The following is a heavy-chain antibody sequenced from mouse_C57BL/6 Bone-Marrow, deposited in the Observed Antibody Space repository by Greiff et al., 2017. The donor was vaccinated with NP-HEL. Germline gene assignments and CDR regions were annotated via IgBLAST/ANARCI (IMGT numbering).Heavy chain of an antibody. CDR3: ARSDYGSRDWYFDV. D-gene: IGHD1-1*01. CDR2: IYPRSGNT. Sequence: VQRVESGAELARPGASVKLSCKASGYTFTSYGISWVKQRTGQGLEWIGEIYPRSGNTYYNEKFKGKATLTADKSSSTAYMELRSLTSEDSAVYFCARSDYGSRDWYFDVWGTGTTVTVSS. J-gene: IGHJ1*03. CDR1: GYTFTSYG. V-gene: IGHV1-81*01.